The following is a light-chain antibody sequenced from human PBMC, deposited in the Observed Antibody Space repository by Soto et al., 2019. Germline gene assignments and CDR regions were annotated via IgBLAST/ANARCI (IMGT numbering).Light chain of an antibody. CDR2: GAS. CDR1: QSVSSRY. CDR3: QQYGSSGLT. J-gene: IGKJ4*01. V-gene: IGKV3-20*01. Sequence: IVLPQSPGTLSLSPGERDTLSCRASQSVSSRYFAWYQQKPGQAPSLLIYGASSRATGIPDRFSGSGSGTDFTLTISRLEPEDFAVYYCQQYGSSGLTFGGGTKVEIK.